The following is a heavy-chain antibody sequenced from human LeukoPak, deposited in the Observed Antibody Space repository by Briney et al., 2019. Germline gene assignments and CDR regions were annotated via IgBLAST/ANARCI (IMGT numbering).Heavy chain of an antibody. CDR3: ARLLPPIVATSHWFDP. CDR2: ISSSSSYT. V-gene: IGHV3-11*06. J-gene: IGHJ5*02. D-gene: IGHD5-12*01. Sequence: KSGGSLRLSCAASGFTFSDYYMSWIRQAPGKGLGWVSYISSSSSYTNYADSVKGRFTISRDNAKNSLYLQMNSLRAEDTAVYYCARLLPPIVATSHWFDPWGQGTLVTVSS. CDR1: GFTFSDYY.